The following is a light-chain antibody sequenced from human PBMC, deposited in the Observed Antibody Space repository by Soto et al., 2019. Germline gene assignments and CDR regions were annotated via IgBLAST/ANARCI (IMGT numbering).Light chain of an antibody. CDR3: QQYGSSSRT. CDR1: QSVSSY. V-gene: IGKV3-20*01. J-gene: IGKJ1*01. Sequence: EIVLTQSPGTLSLSPGERATLSCRASQSVSSYLAWYQQKPGQAPRLLIYGASSRATGIPDRFSGSGSGTDFTLTISRLEPEAVAVYYCQQYGSSSRTFGQGTKVEIK. CDR2: GAS.